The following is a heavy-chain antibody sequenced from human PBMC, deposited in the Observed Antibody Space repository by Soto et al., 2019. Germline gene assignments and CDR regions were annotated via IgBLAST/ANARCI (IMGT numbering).Heavy chain of an antibody. CDR2: IYYSGST. D-gene: IGHD1-26*01. CDR1: GGSISPYY. J-gene: IGHJ4*02. CDR3: ARRGSGSYYDY. Sequence: ASETLSLTCTVSGGSISPYYWAWIRQPPGKGLEWVGYIYYSGSTSYNPSLKSRVTLSLETSKSQFSLRLSSVTASDTAVYYCARRGSGSYYDYWGQGTLVTVSS. V-gene: IGHV4-59*08.